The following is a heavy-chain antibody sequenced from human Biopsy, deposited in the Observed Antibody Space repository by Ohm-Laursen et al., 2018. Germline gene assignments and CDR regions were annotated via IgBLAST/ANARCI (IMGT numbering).Heavy chain of an antibody. CDR2: ISYDQITK. V-gene: IGHV3-30*18. CDR1: GFTFRTYG. CDR3: AKDLSVYYYYGIDV. Sequence: SLRLSCAASGFTFRTYGMHWVRLAPGKGLEWVAVISYDQITKHYADSVRGRFTISRDNSKNTLYLQVNSLRDEDTAVYYCAKDLSVYYYYGIDVWGQGTTVTVSS. J-gene: IGHJ6*02. D-gene: IGHD5/OR15-5a*01.